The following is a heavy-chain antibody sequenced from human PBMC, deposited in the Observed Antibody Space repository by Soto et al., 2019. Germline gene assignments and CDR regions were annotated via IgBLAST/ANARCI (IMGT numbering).Heavy chain of an antibody. V-gene: IGHV4-39*01. CDR1: GGSISSSSYY. J-gene: IGHJ5*02. CDR2: IYYSGST. D-gene: IGHD2-2*01. Sequence: SETLSLTCTVSGGSISSSSYYWGWIRQPPGKGLEWIGSIYYSGSTYYNPSLKSRVTISVDTSKNQFSLKLSSVTAADTAVYYCASLLIVVVPAATGWFDPWGQGTLVTVSS. CDR3: ASLLIVVVPAATGWFDP.